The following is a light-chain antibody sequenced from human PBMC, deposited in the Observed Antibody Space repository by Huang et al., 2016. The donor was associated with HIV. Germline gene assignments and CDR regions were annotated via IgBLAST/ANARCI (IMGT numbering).Light chain of an antibody. CDR3: QQSYSTPWT. CDR2: AAS. Sequence: DIQMTQSPSSLSASVGDRVTITCRASQSIRSSLNWYQQQPGKAPKLLIYAASSWQSGVPSRFSGSGSGTDFTLTISSLQPEDFATYYCQQSYSTPWTFGQGTKVEIK. V-gene: IGKV1-39*01. CDR1: QSIRSS. J-gene: IGKJ1*01.